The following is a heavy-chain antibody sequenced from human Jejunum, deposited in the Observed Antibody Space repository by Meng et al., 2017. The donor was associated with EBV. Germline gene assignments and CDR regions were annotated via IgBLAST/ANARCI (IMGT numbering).Heavy chain of an antibody. V-gene: IGHV4-4*02. D-gene: IGHD4-11*01. Sequence: QAQGPDTGPGLVQSSGPMSLTCAVSGDSTSSSHWWSWVRQPPGKGLEWIGEMHPGGSTNYNPSLKSRVTISVDNSKNQFSLKLTSVTAADTAVYYCAKSNDYSLNSWGQGTLVTVSS. CDR2: MHPGGST. CDR1: GDSTSSSHW. CDR3: AKSNDYSLNS. J-gene: IGHJ4*02.